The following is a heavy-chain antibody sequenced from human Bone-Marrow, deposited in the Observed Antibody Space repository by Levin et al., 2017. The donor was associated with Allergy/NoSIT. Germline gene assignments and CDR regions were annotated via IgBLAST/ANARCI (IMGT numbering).Heavy chain of an antibody. J-gene: IGHJ4*02. CDR1: GFTFSSYG. CDR2: IWYDGSNK. V-gene: IGHV3-33*01. D-gene: IGHD6-13*01. CDR3: ARVPLGAAALDY. Sequence: LSLTCAASGFTFSSYGMHWVRQAPGKGLEWVAVIWYDGSNKYYADSVKGRFTISRDNSKNTLYLQMNSLRAEDTAVYYCARVPLGAAALDYWGQGTLVTVSS.